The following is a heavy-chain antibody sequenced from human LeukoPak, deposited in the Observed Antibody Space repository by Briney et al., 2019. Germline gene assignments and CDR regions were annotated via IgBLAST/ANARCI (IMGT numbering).Heavy chain of an antibody. J-gene: IGHJ5*02. CDR3: ARDYFAGYSSGWYNWFDP. Sequence: GASVKVSCKASGYTFTSYGISWVRQAPGQGLEWMGGIIPIFGTANYAQKFQGRVTITADESTSTAYMELSSLRSEDTAVYYCARDYFAGYSSGWYNWFDPWGQGTLVTVSS. CDR1: GYTFTSYG. D-gene: IGHD6-19*01. V-gene: IGHV1-69*13. CDR2: IIPIFGTA.